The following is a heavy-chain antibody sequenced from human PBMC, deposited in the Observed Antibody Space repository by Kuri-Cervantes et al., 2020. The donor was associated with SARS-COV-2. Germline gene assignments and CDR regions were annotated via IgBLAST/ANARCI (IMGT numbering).Heavy chain of an antibody. Sequence: LRLSCAVYGGSFSGYYWSWIRQPPGKGLEWIGEINHSGSTNYNPSLKSRVTISVDTSKNQFSLKLSSVTAADTAVYYCARHSAFGELLYWFDPWGQGTLVTVSS. D-gene: IGHD3-10*01. CDR3: ARHSAFGELLYWFDP. CDR2: INHSGST. J-gene: IGHJ5*02. CDR1: GGSFSGYY. V-gene: IGHV4-34*01.